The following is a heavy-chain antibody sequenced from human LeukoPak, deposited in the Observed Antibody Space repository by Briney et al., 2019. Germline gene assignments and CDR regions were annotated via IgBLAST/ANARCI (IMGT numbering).Heavy chain of an antibody. D-gene: IGHD1-26*01. V-gene: IGHV3-21*01. CDR3: ARGSSGSYYTLFDY. CDR2: ITSSSTYV. J-gene: IGHJ4*02. CDR1: GFSFSDYD. Sequence: GGSLRLSCAASGFSFSDYDMHWVSQAPGKGVEWVSSITSSSTYVYYADSMKGRFTISRDNAKNSLYLQMDSLRAEDTAVYYCARGSSGSYYTLFDYWGQGTLVTVSS.